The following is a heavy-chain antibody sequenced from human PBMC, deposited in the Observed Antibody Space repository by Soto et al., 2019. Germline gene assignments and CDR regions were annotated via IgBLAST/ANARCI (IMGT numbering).Heavy chain of an antibody. CDR1: GFTFSSDA. Sequence: GGSLRLSCAASGFTFSSDAMSWVRQAPGKGLEWVSAISGSGGSTYYADSVKGRFTISRDNSKNTLYLQMNSLRAEDMAVYYCAKEVGIYDILTGRDCWGQGTLVTVSS. CDR3: AKEVGIYDILTGRDC. CDR2: ISGSGGST. J-gene: IGHJ4*02. V-gene: IGHV3-23*01. D-gene: IGHD3-9*01.